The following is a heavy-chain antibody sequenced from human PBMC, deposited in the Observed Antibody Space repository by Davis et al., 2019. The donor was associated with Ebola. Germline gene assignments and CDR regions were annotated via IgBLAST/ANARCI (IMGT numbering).Heavy chain of an antibody. CDR1: GFTFSSYG. Sequence: HTWGSLSLSCAASGFTFSSYGMHWVRQAPGKGLVWVARIKTDGSSTSYADPVKGRFTISRDNAKNTLFLQMNSLRAEDTAVYYCAGDVGWSYYDSSGYLMGYYYYYGMDVWGKGTTVTVSS. D-gene: IGHD3-22*01. V-gene: IGHV3-74*01. CDR2: IKTDGSST. CDR3: AGDVGWSYYDSSGYLMGYYYYYGMDV. J-gene: IGHJ6*04.